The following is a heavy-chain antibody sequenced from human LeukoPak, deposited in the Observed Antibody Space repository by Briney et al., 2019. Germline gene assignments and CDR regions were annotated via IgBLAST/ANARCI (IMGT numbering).Heavy chain of an antibody. CDR3: ARDLEFFTMVRGAPPGRYYYMDV. D-gene: IGHD3-10*01. V-gene: IGHV3-9*01. J-gene: IGHJ6*03. CDR1: GFTFDDYA. Sequence: PGGSLRLSCAASGFTFDDYAMHWVRQAPGKGLEWVSGISWNSGSIGYADSVKGRFTISRDNAKNSLYLQMNSLRAEDTAVYYCARDLEFFTMVRGAPPGRYYYMDVWGKGTTVTVSS. CDR2: ISWNSGSI.